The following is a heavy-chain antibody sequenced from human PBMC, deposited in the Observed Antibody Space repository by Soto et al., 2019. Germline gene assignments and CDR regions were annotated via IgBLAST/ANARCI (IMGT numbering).Heavy chain of an antibody. CDR3: ASGQVESVDY. CDR2: INHSGSN. CDR1: GGSFSGYY. J-gene: IGHJ4*02. V-gene: IGHV4-34*01. Sequence: QVQLQQWGAGLLKPSETLSLTCAVYGGSFSGYYWSWIRQPPGKGLEWIGDINHSGSNNYNPSLTGRVTITVDTSKKQFPLKLSSVTAADTAVYYCASGQVESVDYWGQGTLVTASS.